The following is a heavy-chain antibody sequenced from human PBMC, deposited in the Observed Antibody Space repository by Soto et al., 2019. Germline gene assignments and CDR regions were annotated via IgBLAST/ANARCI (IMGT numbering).Heavy chain of an antibody. CDR1: GYTFNNYY. CDR2: VTPGGAST. Sequence: QMQLLQSGAEVKKPGASVKVSCKASGYTFNNYYMHWVRQVPGQGLEWLGIVTPGGASTTYPQKYQGRVTMTSDTSTTNVYTDLYSLTFEDTAVYFWAGRGGADYHYPMDVWGQGTTVTVSS. D-gene: IGHD3-10*01. CDR3: AGRGGADYHYPMDV. J-gene: IGHJ6*02. V-gene: IGHV1-46*02.